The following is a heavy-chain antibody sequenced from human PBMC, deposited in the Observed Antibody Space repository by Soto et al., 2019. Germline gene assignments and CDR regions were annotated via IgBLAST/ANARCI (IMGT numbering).Heavy chain of an antibody. Sequence: QVHLVQSGAEVKKPGASVKVSCKVSGYTLSELSMHRVRQAPGEGLEWVGGRVSEHFETVYAQRFQGRVIITEDTSTDKAYMELSSLRSEDTAVYYCVTVLSSGYYYHGMGVWGQGTTVIVSS. D-gene: IGHD6-19*01. V-gene: IGHV1-24*01. CDR1: GYTLSELS. CDR3: VTVLSSGYYYHGMGV. CDR2: RVSEHFET. J-gene: IGHJ6*02.